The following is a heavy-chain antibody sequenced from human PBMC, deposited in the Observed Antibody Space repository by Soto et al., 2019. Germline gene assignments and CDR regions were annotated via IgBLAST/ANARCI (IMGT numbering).Heavy chain of an antibody. CDR1: GGSISSGGYY. CDR3: ARVVNHDYGDPSDY. CDR2: IYYSGST. V-gene: IGHV4-31*03. J-gene: IGHJ4*02. Sequence: SETLSLTCTVSGGSISSGGYYWSWIRQHPGKGLEWIGYIYYSGSTYYNPSLKSRVTISVDTSKNQFSLKLSSVTAADTAVYYCARVVNHDYGDPSDYWGQGTLVTVSS. D-gene: IGHD4-17*01.